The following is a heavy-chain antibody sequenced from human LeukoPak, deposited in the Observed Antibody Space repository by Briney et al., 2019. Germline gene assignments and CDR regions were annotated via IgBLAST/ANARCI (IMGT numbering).Heavy chain of an antibody. J-gene: IGHJ4*02. D-gene: IGHD6-13*01. V-gene: IGHV1-46*04. Sequence: ASVKLSCEASGYTFTSYDMDWVRQAPGQGLEWMGIINPSGGSTSYAHYLQGRVTMTRDTSKSTVYMELSSLRSEDTAMYYCARDKRIAAAGNLLDYWGQGTLVTVSS. CDR1: GYTFTSYD. CDR3: ARDKRIAAAGNLLDY. CDR2: INPSGGST.